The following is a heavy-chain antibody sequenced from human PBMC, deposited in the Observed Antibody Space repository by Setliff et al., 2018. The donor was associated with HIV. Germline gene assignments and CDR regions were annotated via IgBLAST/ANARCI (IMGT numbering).Heavy chain of an antibody. CDR3: AREDNGWYYFDY. CDR1: GDSISNPNYY. Sequence: SETLSLTCSVSGDSISNPNYYWGWIRQPPGKGLEWIGSIYFSESPYYNPSLSSRVTISVDTSTNQFSLRLSSVTAADTAVYYCAREDNGWYYFDYWGQGTLVTVSS. D-gene: IGHD6-19*01. CDR2: IYFSESP. J-gene: IGHJ4*02. V-gene: IGHV4-39*07.